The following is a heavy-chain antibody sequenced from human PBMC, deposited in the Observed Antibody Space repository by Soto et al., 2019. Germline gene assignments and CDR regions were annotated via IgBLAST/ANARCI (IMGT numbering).Heavy chain of an antibody. J-gene: IGHJ4*02. CDR1: GGSISSGGYY. CDR3: ARVLPPPVGAVDY. V-gene: IGHV4-31*03. D-gene: IGHD1-26*01. CDR2: IYYSGPT. Sequence: QVQLQESGPGLVKPSQTLSLTCTVSGGSISSGGYYWSWIRQHPGKGLEWIGYIYYSGPTYYYPSLESRVTMSVDTSKNQFSLKLSSVTAADTAVYYCARVLPPPVGAVDYWGQGTLVTVSS.